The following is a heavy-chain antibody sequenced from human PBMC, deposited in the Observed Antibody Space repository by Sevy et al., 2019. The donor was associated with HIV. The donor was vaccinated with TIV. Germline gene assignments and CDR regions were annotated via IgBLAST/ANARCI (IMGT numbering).Heavy chain of an antibody. CDR2: ISYDGSNK. Sequence: GGSLRLSCAASGFTFSSYAMHWVRQAPGKGLEWVAVISYDGSNKYYADSVKGRFTISRDNSKNTLYLQMNSLRAEDTAVYYCARDGGGWPTKVHFDYWGQGTLVTVSS. J-gene: IGHJ4*02. CDR1: GFTFSSYA. CDR3: ARDGGGWPTKVHFDY. D-gene: IGHD3-16*01. V-gene: IGHV3-30*04.